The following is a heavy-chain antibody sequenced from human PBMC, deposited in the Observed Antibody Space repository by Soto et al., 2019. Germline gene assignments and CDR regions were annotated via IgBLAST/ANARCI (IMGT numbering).Heavy chain of an antibody. CDR2: INHSGST. D-gene: IGHD6-6*01. CDR3: AVEYSSSEWFEP. CDR1: GGSFSGYY. J-gene: IGHJ5*02. V-gene: IGHV4-34*01. Sequence: PSETLSLTCAVYGGSFSGYYWSWIRQPPGKGLEWIGEINHSGSTNYNPSLKSRVTISVDTSKNQFSLKLSSVTAADTAVYYCAVEYSSSEWFEPWGQGTLVTVSS.